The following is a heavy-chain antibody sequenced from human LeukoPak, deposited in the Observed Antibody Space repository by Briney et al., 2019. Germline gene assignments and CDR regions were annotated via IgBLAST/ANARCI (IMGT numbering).Heavy chain of an antibody. Sequence: PGGSLRLSCAASGFTFTMFGMNWVRQAPGKGLEWVSYIDARSGIVYYADSVQGRFTISRDGAKDSVFLQMNSLRVDDTAVYYCARTYDFGRGPPGDAFDNWGQGTLVTVPS. CDR1: GFTFTMFG. J-gene: IGHJ3*02. D-gene: IGHD3-3*01. V-gene: IGHV3-48*01. CDR3: ARTYDFGRGPPGDAFDN. CDR2: IDARSGIV.